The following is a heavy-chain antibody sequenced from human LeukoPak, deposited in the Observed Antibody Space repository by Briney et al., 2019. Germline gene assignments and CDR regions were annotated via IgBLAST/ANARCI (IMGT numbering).Heavy chain of an antibody. J-gene: IGHJ4*02. D-gene: IGHD3-16*01. CDR2: INTDGSGK. CDR3: ASWGAGGNS. Sequence: GGSLRLSCAASGFTLSTYWMNWVRQAPGKGLDWVANINTDGSGKWYVDSVKGRFTIARDNADNSLSLQMNSLRAEDTAVYYCASWGAGGNSWGQGTLVTVSS. CDR1: GFTLSTYW. V-gene: IGHV3-7*01.